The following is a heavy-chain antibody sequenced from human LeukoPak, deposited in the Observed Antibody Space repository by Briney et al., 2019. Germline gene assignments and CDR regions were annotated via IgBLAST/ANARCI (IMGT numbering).Heavy chain of an antibody. D-gene: IGHD3-22*01. V-gene: IGHV3-30*18. CDR1: GFTFSSYG. CDR3: AKDRYDSSPFKHY. Sequence: GGSLRLSCAASGFTFSSYGMHWVRQAPGKGLEWVAVISYDGSNKYYADSVKGRFTISRDNSKNTLYLQVNSLRAEDTAVYYCAKDRYDSSPFKHYWGQGTLVTVSS. J-gene: IGHJ4*02. CDR2: ISYDGSNK.